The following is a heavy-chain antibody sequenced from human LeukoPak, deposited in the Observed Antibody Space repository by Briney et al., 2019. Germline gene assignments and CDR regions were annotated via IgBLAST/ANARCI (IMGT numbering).Heavy chain of an antibody. CDR1: GFTFSSYA. J-gene: IGHJ3*02. D-gene: IGHD3-22*01. Sequence: GGSLRLSCAASGFTFSSYAMSWVRQAPGKGLEWVSAISGSGGSTYYADSVKGWFTISRDNSKNTLYLQMNSLRAEDTAVYYCAKLIVVVIANDAFDIWGQGTMVTVSS. CDR3: AKLIVVVIANDAFDI. V-gene: IGHV3-23*01. CDR2: ISGSGGST.